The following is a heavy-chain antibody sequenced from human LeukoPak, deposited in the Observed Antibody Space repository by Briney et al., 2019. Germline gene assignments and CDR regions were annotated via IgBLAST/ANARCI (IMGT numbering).Heavy chain of an antibody. D-gene: IGHD3-10*01. CDR3: ARQALWFGELYPLDC. V-gene: IGHV4-39*01. CDR2: IYYSGST. J-gene: IGHJ4*02. CDR1: GGSISSSSYY. Sequence: PSETLSLTCTVSGGSISSSSYYWGWIRQPPGKGLEWIGSIYYSGSTYYNPSLKSRVTISVDTSKNQFSLKLSSVTAADTAVYYCARQALWFGELYPLDCWGQGTLVTVYS.